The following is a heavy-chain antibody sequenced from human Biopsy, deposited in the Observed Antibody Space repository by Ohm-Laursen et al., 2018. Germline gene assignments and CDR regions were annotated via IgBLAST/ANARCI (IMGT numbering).Heavy chain of an antibody. CDR3: ARAGVGSDGTDSYYHRMDV. V-gene: IGHV1-46*01. CDR2: ISPSGATT. J-gene: IGHJ6*02. Sequence: ASVKVSCKASGNTFATYHIHWVRQAPGQGLEWMGVISPSGATTSFSQKFQGRITMTRDTSTGTVYMDLNSLGSEDTAVYYCARAGVGSDGTDSYYHRMDVWGPGTTVTVSS. D-gene: IGHD5-24*01. CDR1: GNTFATYH.